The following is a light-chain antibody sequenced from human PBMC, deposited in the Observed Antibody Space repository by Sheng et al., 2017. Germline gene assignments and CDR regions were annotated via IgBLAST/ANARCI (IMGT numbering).Light chain of an antibody. CDR1: QSVSSY. CDR2: DAS. CDR3: QQYHTYPET. Sequence: DIVMTQSPATLSVSPGERATLSCRASQSVSSYLAWYQQRPGQAPRLLIYDASNRATGIPARFSGSGSGTDFTLTISSLQPDDFATYYCQQYHTYPETFGQGTRVEIK. V-gene: IGKV3D-15*01. J-gene: IGKJ1*01.